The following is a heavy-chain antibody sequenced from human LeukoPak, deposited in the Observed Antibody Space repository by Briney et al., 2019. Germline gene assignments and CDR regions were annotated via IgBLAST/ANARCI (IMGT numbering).Heavy chain of an antibody. CDR3: ARLSVGIYGDYGDAFDI. CDR1: GGTFSSYA. J-gene: IGHJ3*02. Sequence: SVKVSCKASGGTFSSYAISWVRRAPGQGLEWMGGIIPIFGTANYAQKFQGRVTITTDESTSTAYMELSSLRSEDTAVYYCARLSVGIYGDYGDAFDIWGQGTMVTVSS. V-gene: IGHV1-69*05. D-gene: IGHD4-17*01. CDR2: IIPIFGTA.